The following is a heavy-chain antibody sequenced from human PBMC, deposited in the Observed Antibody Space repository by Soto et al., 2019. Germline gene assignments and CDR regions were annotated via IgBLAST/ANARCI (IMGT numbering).Heavy chain of an antibody. CDR2: MYYSGST. D-gene: IGHD3-22*01. V-gene: IGHV4-59*01. Sequence: SETLSLTCSFSGGSISDFYWGWIRQPPGRGLEWVAYMYYSGSTKSNPSLKSRVNISVDMSKKEFSLKLSSVTAADTAAYHCARGFFDSSGPGVAFDIWGPGTMVTVSS. J-gene: IGHJ3*02. CDR3: ARGFFDSSGPGVAFDI. CDR1: GGSISDFY.